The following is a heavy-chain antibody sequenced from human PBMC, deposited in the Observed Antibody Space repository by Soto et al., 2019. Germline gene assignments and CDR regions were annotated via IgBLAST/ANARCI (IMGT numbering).Heavy chain of an antibody. Sequence: QLQLHESGSGLVKPSQTLSLTCTVSGASISYGNYAWSWIRQTPGKGLEWIGYINHLENTFYNPSFQSRLTLSIDRAKNQFSLNLNSMSAGDRAVYFCARGGGSHSFHYWVQGILVTVSA. V-gene: IGHV4-30-2*01. CDR2: INHLENT. CDR1: GASISYGNYA. J-gene: IGHJ4*02. CDR3: ARGGGSHSFHY. D-gene: IGHD1-26*01.